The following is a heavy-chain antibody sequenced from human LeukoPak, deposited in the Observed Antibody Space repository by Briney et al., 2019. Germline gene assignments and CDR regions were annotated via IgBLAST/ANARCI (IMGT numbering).Heavy chain of an antibody. J-gene: IGHJ4*02. CDR3: AREYSSSSGRLYDY. Sequence: ASVKVSCKASGYTFTGYYLHWVRQTPGQGLEWMGWINPNSGGANYAKKFQCRVTMTRETSITTAYMELSRLRSDDTAAYYCAREYSSSSGRLYDYRGQGTLVTVCS. D-gene: IGHD6-6*01. CDR2: INPNSGGA. CDR1: GYTFTGYY. V-gene: IGHV1-2*02.